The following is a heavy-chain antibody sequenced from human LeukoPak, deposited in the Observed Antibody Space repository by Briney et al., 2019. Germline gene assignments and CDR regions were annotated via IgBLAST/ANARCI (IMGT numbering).Heavy chain of an antibody. D-gene: IGHD2-2*02. CDR3: AGYRLLYVGPIDY. CDR2: INHSGST. V-gene: IGHV4-34*01. CDR1: GGSFSGYY. Sequence: PSETLSLTCAVYGGSFSGYYWSWIRQPPGKGLGWIGEINHSGSTNYNPSLKSRVTISVDTSKNQFSLKLSSVTAADTAVYYCAGYRLLYVGPIDYWGQGTLVTVSS. J-gene: IGHJ4*02.